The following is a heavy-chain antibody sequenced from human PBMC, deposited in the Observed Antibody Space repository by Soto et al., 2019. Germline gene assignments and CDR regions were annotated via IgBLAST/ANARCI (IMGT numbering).Heavy chain of an antibody. D-gene: IGHD3-10*01. Sequence: GASVKVSCKASGYTFTSYDINWVRQATGQGLEWMGWMNPNSGNTGYAQKFQGRVTMTRNTSISTAYMELSSLRSGDTAVYYCARGIFVTMVRGDDAFDIWGQGTMVTVSS. CDR3: ARGIFVTMVRGDDAFDI. V-gene: IGHV1-8*01. J-gene: IGHJ3*02. CDR2: MNPNSGNT. CDR1: GYTFTSYD.